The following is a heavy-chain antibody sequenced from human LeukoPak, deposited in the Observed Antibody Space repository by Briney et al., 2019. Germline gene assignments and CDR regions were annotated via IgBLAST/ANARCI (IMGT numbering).Heavy chain of an antibody. J-gene: IGHJ5*02. D-gene: IGHD2-8*01. CDR2: IYYSGST. V-gene: IGHV4-59*01. Sequence: PSETLSLTCTVSGGSISSYYWSWIRQPPGKGLEWIGYIYYSGSTNYNPSLKSRVTISVDTSKDQFSLKLSSVTAADTAVYYCARAGWSHGWCDPWGQGTLVTVSS. CDR1: GGSISSYY. CDR3: ARAGWSHGWCDP.